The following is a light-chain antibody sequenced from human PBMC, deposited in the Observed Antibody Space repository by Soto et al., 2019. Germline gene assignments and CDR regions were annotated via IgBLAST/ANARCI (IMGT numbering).Light chain of an antibody. CDR2: GAS. CDR1: QSVSSN. Sequence: EIVMTQSPATLSVSPGDRATRSCRASQSVSSNLAWYQQKPGQAPRLLIFGASTRATGIPARFSDSGSGTEFTLTVSSLQSEYFAVSYWQQYNNWPPSIPFGQRTRLEIK. V-gene: IGKV3-15*01. CDR3: QQYNNWPPSIP. J-gene: IGKJ5*01.